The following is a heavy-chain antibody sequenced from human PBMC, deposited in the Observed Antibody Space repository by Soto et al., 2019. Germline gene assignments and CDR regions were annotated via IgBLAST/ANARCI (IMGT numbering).Heavy chain of an antibody. V-gene: IGHV3-21*01. J-gene: IGHJ5*02. Sequence: PGGSLRLSCAASGFTFSSYSMNWVRQAPGKGLEWVSSISSSSSYIYYADSVKGRFTISRDNAKNSLYLQMNSLRAEDTAVYYCAREYPPPDSIAAADWFDPWGQGTLVTVSS. CDR3: AREYPPPDSIAAADWFDP. CDR2: ISSSSSYI. CDR1: GFTFSSYS. D-gene: IGHD6-13*01.